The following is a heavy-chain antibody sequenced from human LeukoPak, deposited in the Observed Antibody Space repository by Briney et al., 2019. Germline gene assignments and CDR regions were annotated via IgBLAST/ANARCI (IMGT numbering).Heavy chain of an antibody. CDR3: VKGPPTGKGLGSYYFDY. D-gene: IGHD4-17*01. Sequence: GGSLRLSCSASGFTFSSYAMHWVRQAPGKGLEYVSAISSNGGSTYYADSVKGRFTISRDNSKNTLYLQMSSLRAEDTAVYYCVKGPPTGKGLGSYYFDYWGQGTPVTVSS. CDR2: ISSNGGST. J-gene: IGHJ4*02. V-gene: IGHV3-64D*06. CDR1: GFTFSSYA.